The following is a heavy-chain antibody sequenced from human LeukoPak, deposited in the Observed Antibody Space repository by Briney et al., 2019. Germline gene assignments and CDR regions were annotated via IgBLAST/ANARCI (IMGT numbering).Heavy chain of an antibody. D-gene: IGHD5-18*01. Sequence: SQTLSLTCTVSGGSISSGSYYWSWIRQPAGKGLEWIGRIYTSGSTNYNPSLKSRVTISVDTSKNQFSLKLSSVTAADTALYYCARERIERYTYAPSDFDYWGRGTLVTVSS. V-gene: IGHV4-61*02. J-gene: IGHJ4*02. CDR3: ARERIERYTYAPSDFDY. CDR2: IYTSGST. CDR1: GGSISSGSYY.